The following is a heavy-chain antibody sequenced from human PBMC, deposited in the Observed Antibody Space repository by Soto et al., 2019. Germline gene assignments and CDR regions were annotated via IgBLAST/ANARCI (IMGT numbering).Heavy chain of an antibody. V-gene: IGHV5-51*01. CDR3: ARHDSPSVIYYYYGMDV. CDR1: GYSFTSYW. Sequence: GEALNISCKGSGYSFTSYWIGWVRQMPGKGLEWMGIIYPGDSDTRYSPSFRGQVTISADKSISTAYLQWSSLKASDTAIYYCARHDSPSVIYYYYGMDVWGQGTTVTVSS. D-gene: IGHD2-15*01. J-gene: IGHJ6*02. CDR2: IYPGDSDT.